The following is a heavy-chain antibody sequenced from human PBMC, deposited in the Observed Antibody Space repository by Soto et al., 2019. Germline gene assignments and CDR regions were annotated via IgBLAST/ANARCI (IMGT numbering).Heavy chain of an antibody. CDR2: ISAYNGNT. V-gene: IGHV1-18*01. Sequence: ASVKVSCKASGYTFTSYGISWVRQAPGQGLEWMGWISAYNGNTNYAQKLQGRVTMTTDTSTSTAYMELRSLRSDDTTVYYCAREGLSYCGGDCYSDYWGQGTLVTVSS. D-gene: IGHD2-21*02. CDR3: AREGLSYCGGDCYSDY. J-gene: IGHJ4*02. CDR1: GYTFTSYG.